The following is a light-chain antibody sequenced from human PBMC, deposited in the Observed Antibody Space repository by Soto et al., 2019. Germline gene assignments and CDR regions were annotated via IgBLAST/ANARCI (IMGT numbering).Light chain of an antibody. CDR2: DVN. CDR3: SSYTSSSTDV. CDR1: SSDVGGYNY. J-gene: IGLJ1*01. V-gene: IGLV2-14*01. Sequence: QSALTQPASVSGSPGQSIAISCTGTSSDVGGYNYVSWYQQHPGKAPKLMIYDVNNRPSGVSNRFSGSKSVNTASLTISGLQAEDEADYFCSSYTSSSTDVFGTGTKLTVL.